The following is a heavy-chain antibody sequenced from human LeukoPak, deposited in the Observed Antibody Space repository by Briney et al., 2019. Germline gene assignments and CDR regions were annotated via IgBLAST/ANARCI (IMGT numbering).Heavy chain of an antibody. CDR1: GYIFNDYY. CDR2: INPKRGGT. J-gene: IGHJ4*02. Sequence: ASVKVSCKASGYIFNDYYIHWVRQAPGQGLEWMGWINPKRGGTKYVQKFQGRVTMTSDTSMSTVYMEMSRLRSDDTAVYYCARVRYDYGAKDIDYWGLGTLVTVSS. V-gene: IGHV1-2*02. CDR3: ARVRYDYGAKDIDY. D-gene: IGHD4-23*01.